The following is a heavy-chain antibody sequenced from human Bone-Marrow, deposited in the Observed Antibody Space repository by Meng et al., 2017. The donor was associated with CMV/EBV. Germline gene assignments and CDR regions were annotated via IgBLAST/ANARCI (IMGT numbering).Heavy chain of an antibody. V-gene: IGHV3-48*03. Sequence: GESLKISCAASGFTFSGYEMNWVRQAPGKGLEWVSYISSSGSTIYYADSVKGRFTISRDNAKNSLYLQMNSLRAEDTAVYYCARESYCSSTSCYFAYYYYYGMDVWGQGTTVTVSS. D-gene: IGHD2-2*01. CDR3: ARESYCSSTSCYFAYYYYYGMDV. CDR2: ISSSGSTI. J-gene: IGHJ6*02. CDR1: GFTFSGYE.